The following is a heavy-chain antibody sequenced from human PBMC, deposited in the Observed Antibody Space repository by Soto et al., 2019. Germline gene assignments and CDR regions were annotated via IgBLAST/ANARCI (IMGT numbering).Heavy chain of an antibody. CDR1: GFTFDDYA. Sequence: EVQLVESGGGLVQPGRSLRLSCAASGFTFDDYAMHWVRQAPGKGLEWVSGISWNSGSIGYADSVKGRFTISRDNAKNSLYLQMNSLGAEDTALYYCAKDVGMWLRGPYYYYMDVWGKGTTVTVSS. CDR3: AKDVGMWLRGPYYYYMDV. J-gene: IGHJ6*03. V-gene: IGHV3-9*01. CDR2: ISWNSGSI. D-gene: IGHD5-12*01.